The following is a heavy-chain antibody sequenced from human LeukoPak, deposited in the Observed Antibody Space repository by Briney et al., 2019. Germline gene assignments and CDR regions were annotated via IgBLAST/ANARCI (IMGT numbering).Heavy chain of an antibody. Sequence: SGPTLVKPPQTFTLTSTFSLFSLSTSGVGVGWIRQPPGKALEWLALIYWNDDKRYSPSLKSRLTITKDTSKNQVVLTMTNMGPVDTATYYCAHRRILRGYSYGLGDYFYYWGPGTLVTVSS. J-gene: IGHJ4*02. CDR1: LFSLSTSGVG. CDR3: AHRRILRGYSYGLGDYFYY. V-gene: IGHV2-5*01. D-gene: IGHD5-18*01. CDR2: IYWNDDK.